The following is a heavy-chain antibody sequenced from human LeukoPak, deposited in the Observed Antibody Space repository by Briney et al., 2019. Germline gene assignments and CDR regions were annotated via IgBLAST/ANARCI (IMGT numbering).Heavy chain of an antibody. D-gene: IGHD1-14*01. CDR3: KKDMRPGGLDY. CDR1: GFTFDGYA. CDR2: IDWNSGRI. Sequence: PGRSLRLSCAASGFTFDGYAMHWVRQAPGKGLEWVSGIDWNSGRIGYADSVKGRFTISRDNARNSLDLQMNSLRTDDTALYYCKKDMRPGGLDYGAQEPLVTVPS. V-gene: IGHV3-9*01. J-gene: IGHJ4*02.